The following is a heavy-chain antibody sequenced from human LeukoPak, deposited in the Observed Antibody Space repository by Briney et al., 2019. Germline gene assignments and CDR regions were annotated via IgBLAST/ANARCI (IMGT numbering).Heavy chain of an antibody. V-gene: IGHV3-23*01. CDR2: ITGNGDST. Sequence: GGSPRLSCAASGFTFSSYAMNWVRQAPGKGLEWVSTITGNGDSTYSADSIKGRFTISRDNSKNTLYLQMNSLRAEDTAVYYCAKGPSIGYRTSWFDYWGQGTLVTVSS. CDR3: AKGPSIGYRTSWFDY. CDR1: GFTFSSYA. J-gene: IGHJ4*02. D-gene: IGHD6-13*01.